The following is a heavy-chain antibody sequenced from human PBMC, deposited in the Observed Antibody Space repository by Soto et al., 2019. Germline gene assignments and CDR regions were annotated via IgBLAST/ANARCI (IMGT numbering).Heavy chain of an antibody. CDR3: AARLYYYGMDV. CDR2: IVVGSGNT. J-gene: IGHJ6*02. V-gene: IGHV1-58*01. CDR1: GFTFTNSA. Sequence: ASVKVSCKASGFTFTNSAVQWVRQARGQRLEWIGWIVVGSGNTNYAQKFQERVTITRDMSTSTAYMELSSLRSEDTAVYYCAARLYYYGMDVWGQGTTVTVSS.